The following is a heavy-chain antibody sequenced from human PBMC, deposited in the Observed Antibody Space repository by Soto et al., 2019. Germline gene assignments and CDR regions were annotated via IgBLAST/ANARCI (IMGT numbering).Heavy chain of an antibody. CDR3: ARSPN. J-gene: IGHJ4*02. V-gene: IGHV3-7*01. CDR1: GFTFSSDW. Sequence: GGSLRLSCAASGFTFSSDWMSWVRQAPGEGLEWVPNINRDGTEKYYVDSVKGRFTISRDNAKNSLYLQMNSLRAEDTALYYCARSPNWGQGTLVTVSS. CDR2: INRDGTEK.